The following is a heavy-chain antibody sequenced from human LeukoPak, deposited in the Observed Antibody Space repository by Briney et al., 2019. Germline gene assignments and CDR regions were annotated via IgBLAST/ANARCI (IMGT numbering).Heavy chain of an antibody. V-gene: IGHV4-4*07. CDR2: IYTRGST. CDR3: ARGRYCSADICSGGDAFDI. Sequence: PSETLSLPCPVSGGSINNYYWSWIRQPAGKGLEWIGRIYTRGSTNYNPSLKSRVTMSVDTSKNQFSLKLSSVTAADTAVYYCARGRYCSADICSGGDAFDIWGQGTMVSVSS. CDR1: GGSINNYY. J-gene: IGHJ3*02. D-gene: IGHD2-15*01.